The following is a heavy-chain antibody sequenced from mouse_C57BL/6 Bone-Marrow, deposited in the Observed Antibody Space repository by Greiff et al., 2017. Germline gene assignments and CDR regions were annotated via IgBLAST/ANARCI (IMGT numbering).Heavy chain of an antibody. CDR2: INPSSGYT. CDR1: GYTFTSYW. J-gene: IGHJ1*03. Sequence: VQLQQSGAELAKPGASVKLSCKASGYTFTSYWMHWVKQRPGPGLVWIGYINPSSGYTKYNQKFKDKATLTADKSSRTAYMQLSSLTYEDSAVYYCARWDDGYYGGYWYCDVWGTGTTVTVSS. D-gene: IGHD2-3*01. V-gene: IGHV1-7*01. CDR3: ARWDDGYYGGYWYCDV.